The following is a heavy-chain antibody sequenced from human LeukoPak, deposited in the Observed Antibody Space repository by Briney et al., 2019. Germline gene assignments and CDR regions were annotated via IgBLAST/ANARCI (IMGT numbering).Heavy chain of an antibody. CDR2: TYTSGST. D-gene: IGHD3-3*01. J-gene: IGHJ5*02. Sequence: SETLSLTCTVSGRSISSYYWSWIRQPAGKGLEWIGRTYTSGSTNYNPSLKSRVTMSVDTSKNQFSLKLSSVTAADTGVYYCARDSPKKRSITIFGVVTNNWFDPSGQRTLVTVSS. CDR3: ARDSPKKRSITIFGVVTNNWFDP. CDR1: GRSISSYY. V-gene: IGHV4-4*07.